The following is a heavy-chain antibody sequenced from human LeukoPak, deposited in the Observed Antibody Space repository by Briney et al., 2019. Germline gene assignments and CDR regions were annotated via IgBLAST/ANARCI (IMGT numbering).Heavy chain of an antibody. Sequence: PSETLSLTCTVSGDSISSGGYYWSWIRQHPGKGLEWISYIYYSGRPYYNPSLKSRLAISLDTSKNQFSLRLNSVTAADPAVYFCAGSGGYCSDTSCYFDHWGQGTLVTVSS. CDR3: AGSGGYCSDTSCYFDH. D-gene: IGHD2-15*01. J-gene: IGHJ4*02. V-gene: IGHV4-31*03. CDR2: IYYSGRP. CDR1: GDSISSGGYY.